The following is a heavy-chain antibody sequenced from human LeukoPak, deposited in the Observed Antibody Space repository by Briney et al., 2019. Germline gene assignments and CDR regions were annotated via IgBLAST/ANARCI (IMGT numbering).Heavy chain of an antibody. Sequence: PSETLSLTCAVYGGSFSGYYWSWIRQPPGKGLEWIGEINHSGSTNYNPSLKSRGTISVDTSKNHFSLKLSSVTAADTAVYYCALHYYYYYDYMDVWGKGTTVTVSS. V-gene: IGHV4-34*01. CDR2: INHSGST. CDR1: GGSFSGYY. J-gene: IGHJ6*03. CDR3: ALHYYYYYDYMDV.